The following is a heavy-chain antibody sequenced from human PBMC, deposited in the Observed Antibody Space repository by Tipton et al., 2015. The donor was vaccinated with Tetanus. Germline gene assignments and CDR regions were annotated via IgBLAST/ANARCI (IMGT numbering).Heavy chain of an antibody. CDR3: ARDQARGARGWNYFDY. CDR1: GGSISSGGYY. D-gene: IGHD1-26*01. V-gene: IGHV4-31*03. CDR2: IYYSGST. J-gene: IGHJ4*02. Sequence: TLSLTCTVSGGSISSGGYYWSWIRQHPGKGLEWIGDIYYSGSTYYNPSLKSRVTISVDTSKSQFSLKLNSVTAADTAVYYCARDQARGARGWNYFDYWGQGTLVTVSS.